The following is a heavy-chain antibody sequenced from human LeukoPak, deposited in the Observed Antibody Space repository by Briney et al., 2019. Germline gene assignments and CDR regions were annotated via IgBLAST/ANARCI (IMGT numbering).Heavy chain of an antibody. V-gene: IGHV4-61*01. Sequence: SETQSLTCTVSGGSVSSGSYYWSWIRQPPGKGLEWIGYIYYSGSTNYNPSLKSRVTISVDTSKNQFSLKLSSVTAADTAVYYCASNRAVYGSGSYYPIKYGMDVWGKGTTVTVSS. CDR1: GGSVSSGSYY. CDR2: IYYSGST. D-gene: IGHD3-10*01. CDR3: ASNRAVYGSGSYYPIKYGMDV. J-gene: IGHJ6*04.